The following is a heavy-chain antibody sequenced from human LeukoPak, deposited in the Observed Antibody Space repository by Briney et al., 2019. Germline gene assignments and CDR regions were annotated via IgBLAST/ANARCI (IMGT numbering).Heavy chain of an antibody. CDR1: GGSFSGYY. CDR2: INHSGST. D-gene: IGHD1-7*01. V-gene: IGHV4-34*01. Sequence: PSETLSLTCAVYGGSFSGYYWSWIRQPPGKGLEWIGEINHSGSTNYNPSLKSRVTISVDTSKNQFSLKLSSVTAADTAVYYCASRRGNYLDFDYWGQGTLVTVSS. CDR3: ASRRGNYLDFDY. J-gene: IGHJ4*02.